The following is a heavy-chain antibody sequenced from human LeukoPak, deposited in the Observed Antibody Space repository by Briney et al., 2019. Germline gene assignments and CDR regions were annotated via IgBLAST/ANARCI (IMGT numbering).Heavy chain of an antibody. CDR3: ARSRITIFGVVIFKGGAYFDY. J-gene: IGHJ4*02. D-gene: IGHD3-3*01. Sequence: SETLSLTCAVYGGSFSGYYWSWIRQPPGKGLEWIGEINHSGSTNYNPSLKSRVTISVDTSKNQFSLKLSSVTAADTAVYYCARSRITIFGVVIFKGGAYFDYWGQGTLVTVSS. CDR1: GGSFSGYY. V-gene: IGHV4-34*01. CDR2: INHSGST.